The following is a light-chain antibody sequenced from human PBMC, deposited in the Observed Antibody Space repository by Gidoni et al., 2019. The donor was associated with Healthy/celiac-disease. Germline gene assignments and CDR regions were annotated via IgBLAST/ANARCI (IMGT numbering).Light chain of an antibody. J-gene: IGKJ3*01. CDR3: QQYGSSPPVFT. CDR2: GAS. Sequence: EIVLTQSPGTLSLSPGERATLSCRASQSVSSSYLAWYQQKPGQAPRLLIYGASSRATGIPDRFSGSWSGTDFTLTISRLEPEDFAVYYCQQYGSSPPVFTFGPXTKVDIK. CDR1: QSVSSSY. V-gene: IGKV3-20*01.